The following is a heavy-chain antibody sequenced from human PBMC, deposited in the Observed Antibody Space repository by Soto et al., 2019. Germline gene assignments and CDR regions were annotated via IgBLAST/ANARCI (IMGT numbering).Heavy chain of an antibody. J-gene: IGHJ4*02. Sequence: QLQLQESGPGLVKPSETLSLTCSVSDDSINSDKYYWGWIRQPPGKGLEWIGSIYYRGNAYYNPSLQTRVTLYLDKSKSQFSLKLNSVTAADSAVYFCARLEGLATISYYFDFWGPGALVTVSS. CDR2: IYYRGNA. D-gene: IGHD3-9*01. CDR3: ARLEGLATISYYFDF. CDR1: DDSINSDKYY. V-gene: IGHV4-39*01.